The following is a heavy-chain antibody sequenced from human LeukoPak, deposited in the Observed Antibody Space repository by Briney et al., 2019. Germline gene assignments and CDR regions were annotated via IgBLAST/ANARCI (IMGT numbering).Heavy chain of an antibody. J-gene: IGHJ6*03. Sequence: GGSLRLSCAASGFTFSSYAMRWVRQAPGKGLEWVSAISGSGGSTYYADSVKGRFTISRDNSKNTLYLQMNSLRAEDTAVYYCAKDPLSYYYYYMDVWGKGTTVTVSS. V-gene: IGHV3-23*01. CDR1: GFTFSSYA. CDR2: ISGSGGST. CDR3: AKDPLSYYYYYMDV.